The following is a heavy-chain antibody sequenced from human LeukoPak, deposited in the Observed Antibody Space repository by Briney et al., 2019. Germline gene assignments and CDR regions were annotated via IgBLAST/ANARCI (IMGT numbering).Heavy chain of an antibody. CDR1: GCTFSGSA. V-gene: IGHV3-73*01. J-gene: IGHJ4*02. CDR2: IRSKANNYAT. Sequence: GGSLRLSCAASGCTFSGSAMHWVRQASGKGLEWVGRIRSKANNYATAYAASVTGRFTISRDDSKNTAYLQMNSLKTEDTAVYYCTRTPGGDYWGQGTLVTVSS. CDR3: TRTPGGDY. D-gene: IGHD3-16*01.